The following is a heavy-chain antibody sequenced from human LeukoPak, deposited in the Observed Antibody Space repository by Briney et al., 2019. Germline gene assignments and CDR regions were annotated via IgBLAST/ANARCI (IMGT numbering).Heavy chain of an antibody. CDR2: IYSDGSNT. J-gene: IGHJ4*02. D-gene: IGHD4-17*01. V-gene: IGHV3-74*01. CDR1: GFTFDDYA. CDR3: ATQSYGLFAY. Sequence: GGSLRLSCAASGFTFDDYAMHWVRQAPGKGLVWVSRIYSDGSNTNYADSVKGRFTISRDNARNSLYLQMNSLRPDDTAVYYCATQSYGLFAYWGQGTLVTVSS.